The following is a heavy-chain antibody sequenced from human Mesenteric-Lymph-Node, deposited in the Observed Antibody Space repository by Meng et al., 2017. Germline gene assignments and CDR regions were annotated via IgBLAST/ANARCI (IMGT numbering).Heavy chain of an antibody. V-gene: IGHV4-31*03. CDR3: ARVSSGWDYFDY. J-gene: IGHJ4*02. CDR2: IYYSGST. Sequence: QVQLQESGPGLVKPSQPLSLTCTVSGGSVSSGGYYWTWIRQHPGKGLEWFGHIYYSGSTFYNPSLKRRVIISIDTSKNQFSLNLRSVTAADTAVYYCARVSSGWDYFDYWGQGTLVTGSS. D-gene: IGHD6-19*01. CDR1: GGSVSSGGYY.